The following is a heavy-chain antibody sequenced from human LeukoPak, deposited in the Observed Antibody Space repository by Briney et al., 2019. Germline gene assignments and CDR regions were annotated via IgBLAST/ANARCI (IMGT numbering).Heavy chain of an antibody. V-gene: IGHV3-74*01. Sequence: GGSLRLSCAASGFTFSRNWMHWVRQARGKGLVWVSRINSDGSITNYADSVKGRFTISRDNAKNTLYLQMSSLRAEDTAVYYCAKIDAYWGQGTLVTVSS. CDR1: GFTFSRNW. CDR2: INSDGSIT. J-gene: IGHJ4*02. CDR3: AKIDAY.